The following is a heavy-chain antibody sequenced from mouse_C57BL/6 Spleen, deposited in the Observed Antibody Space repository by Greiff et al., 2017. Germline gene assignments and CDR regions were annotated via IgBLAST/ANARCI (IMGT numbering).Heavy chain of an antibody. J-gene: IGHJ4*01. V-gene: IGHV1-39*01. Sequence: VQLKQSGPELVKPGASVKISCKASGYSFTDYNMNWVKQSNGKSLEWIGVINPNYGTTSYNQKFKGKATLTVDQSSSTAYMQLNSLTSEDSAVYYSARWAEYDGKGSGYYYAMDYWGQGTSVTVSS. CDR2: INPNYGTT. CDR3: ARWAEYDGKGSGYYYAMDY. D-gene: IGHD2-4*01. CDR1: GYSFTDYN.